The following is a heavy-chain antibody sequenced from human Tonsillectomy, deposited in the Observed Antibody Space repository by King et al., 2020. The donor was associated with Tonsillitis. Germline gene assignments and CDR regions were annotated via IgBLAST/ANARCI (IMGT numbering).Heavy chain of an antibody. CDR1: GGTFSSYA. J-gene: IGHJ2*01. V-gene: IGHV1-69*01. Sequence: VQLVESGAEVKKPGSSVKVSCKASGGTFSSYAISWVRQAPGQGLEWMGGIIPIFGTANYAQKLQGRGTITADESTSTVYIELSSLRSEDTAVYYCARRTTVTTEWYFDLWGRGTLVTVSS. CDR2: IIPIFGTA. CDR3: ARRTTVTTEWYFDL. D-gene: IGHD4-17*01.